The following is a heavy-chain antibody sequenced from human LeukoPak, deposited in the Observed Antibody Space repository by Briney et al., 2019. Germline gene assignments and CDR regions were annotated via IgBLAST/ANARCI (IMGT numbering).Heavy chain of an antibody. D-gene: IGHD3-22*01. Sequence: PGGSLRLSCAASGFTFSSYWMNWVRQAPGKGLEWVANIKEDGSEKYYVDSVKGRFTISRDNAKNSLYLQMNSLRAEDTAVYYCARETITTRRYKDYFEYWGQGTLVTVSS. J-gene: IGHJ4*02. CDR1: GFTFSSYW. CDR2: IKEDGSEK. CDR3: ARETITTRRYKDYFEY. V-gene: IGHV3-7*01.